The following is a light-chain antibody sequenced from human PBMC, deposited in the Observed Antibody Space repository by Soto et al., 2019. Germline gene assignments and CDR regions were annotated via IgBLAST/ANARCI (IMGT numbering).Light chain of an antibody. CDR2: VNSDGSH. CDR1: SGLSDYT. CDR3: QTWGNGARI. Sequence: QSVLTQSPSASASLGGSVKLTCSLSSGLSDYTNAWHQQQPEKGPRFLMRVNSDGSHIKGDEIPDRFSGSSSGTERYLTISSLQSEDEGDYSCQTWGNGARIFGGGTKLTVL. V-gene: IGLV4-69*01. J-gene: IGLJ2*01.